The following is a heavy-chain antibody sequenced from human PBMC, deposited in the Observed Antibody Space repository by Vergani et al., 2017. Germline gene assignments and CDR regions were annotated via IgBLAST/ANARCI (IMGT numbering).Heavy chain of an antibody. CDR3: ARDLVSIVVVPGNWFDP. J-gene: IGHJ5*02. Sequence: QVQLQESGPGLVKPSETLSLTCTVSGYSISSGYYWGWIRQPPGKGLEWIGSIYHSGSTYYNPSLKSRVTISVDTSKNQFSLKLSSVTAADTAVYYCARDLVSIVVVPGNWFDPWGQGTLVTVSS. V-gene: IGHV4-38-2*02. CDR2: IYHSGST. CDR1: GYSISSGYY. D-gene: IGHD2-2*01.